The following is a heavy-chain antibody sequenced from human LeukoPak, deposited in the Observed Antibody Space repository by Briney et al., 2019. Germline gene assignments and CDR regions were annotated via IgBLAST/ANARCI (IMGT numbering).Heavy chain of an antibody. V-gene: IGHV1-18*01. CDR3: ARDRIFGVVPDAFDI. CDR1: GYTFTSYG. D-gene: IGHD3-3*02. CDR2: ISAYNGNT. Sequence: GASVKVSCKASGYTFTSYGISWVRQAPGQGLEWMGWISAYNGNTNYAQKLQGRVTMTTDTSTSTAYMELRSLRSDDTAVYYCARDRIFGVVPDAFDIWGQGTMVTVS. J-gene: IGHJ3*02.